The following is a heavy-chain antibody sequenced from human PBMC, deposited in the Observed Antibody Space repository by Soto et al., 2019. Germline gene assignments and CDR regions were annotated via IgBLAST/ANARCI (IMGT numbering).Heavy chain of an antibody. Sequence: QVQLVQSGAEVKKPGSSVKVSCKAPGGTFSSYAISWVRQAPGQGLXWMGGIIPIFGTAKYAQKFQGRVTITADESTSTGYMELSSLRSEDTAVYYCARSQGGSSSLDIYYYYYYGMDVWGQGTTVTVSS. CDR3: ARSQGGSSSLDIYYYYYYGMDV. CDR2: IIPIFGTA. V-gene: IGHV1-69*01. J-gene: IGHJ6*02. D-gene: IGHD2-15*01. CDR1: GGTFSSYA.